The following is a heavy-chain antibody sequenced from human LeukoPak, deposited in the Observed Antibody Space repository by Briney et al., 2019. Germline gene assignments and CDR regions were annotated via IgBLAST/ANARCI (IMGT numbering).Heavy chain of an antibody. J-gene: IGHJ4*02. Sequence: GGSLRLSCAASGFTFRSYAMHWVRQAPGKGLEWAAVISYDGSNKFYADSVKGRFTISRDNSKNTLFLQMNSLRAEDTAVYYCARDRSQRAYSYGPDGEWGQGTLVTVSS. CDR1: GFTFRSYA. D-gene: IGHD5-18*01. CDR3: ARDRSQRAYSYGPDGE. V-gene: IGHV3-30*01. CDR2: ISYDGSNK.